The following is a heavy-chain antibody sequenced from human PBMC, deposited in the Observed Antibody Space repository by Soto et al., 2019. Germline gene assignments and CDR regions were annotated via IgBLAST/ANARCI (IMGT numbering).Heavy chain of an antibody. CDR1: GGSISGYY. V-gene: IGHV4-59*01. J-gene: IGHJ4*02. CDR2: IPYSGSP. Sequence: SETLSLTCTVSGGSISGYYWSWIRQPPGKGLEWVGYIPYSGSPSYNPSLKSRVTISIDTSQNQFSLKLTSVTAADTAVYYCARAGRSSSKTVFDYWGQGSLVTVSS. CDR3: ARAGRSSSKTVFDY. D-gene: IGHD6-6*01.